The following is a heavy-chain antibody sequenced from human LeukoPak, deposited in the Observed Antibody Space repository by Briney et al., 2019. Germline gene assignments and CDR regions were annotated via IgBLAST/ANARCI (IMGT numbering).Heavy chain of an antibody. Sequence: GGSLRLSCATSGFTFSSYAMHWVRQAPGRGLEYVSAISSNGGSTYYANSVKGRFTISRDNSKNTLYLQMGSLRAEDMAVYYCARDRSMVTTLGVYYFDYWGQGTLVTVSS. CDR1: GFTFSSYA. D-gene: IGHD2-8*02. CDR2: ISSNGGST. V-gene: IGHV3-64*01. CDR3: ARDRSMVTTLGVYYFDY. J-gene: IGHJ4*02.